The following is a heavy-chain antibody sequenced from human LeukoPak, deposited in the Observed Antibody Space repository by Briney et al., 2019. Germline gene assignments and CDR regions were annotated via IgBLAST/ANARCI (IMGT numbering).Heavy chain of an antibody. CDR3: ARDWPFDY. J-gene: IGHJ4*02. Sequence: GGSLRLSCAASGFSFSTYNMNWVRQAPGKGLEWVSYISSSSSTIYYADSVKGRFTISRDNAKNSLYLQMNSLRAEDTAVYYCARDWPFDYWGQGTLVTVSS. CDR1: GFSFSTYN. V-gene: IGHV3-48*01. CDR2: ISSSSSTI.